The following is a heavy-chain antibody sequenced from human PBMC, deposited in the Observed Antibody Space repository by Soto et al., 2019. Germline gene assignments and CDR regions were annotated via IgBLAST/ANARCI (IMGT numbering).Heavy chain of an antibody. J-gene: IGHJ5*02. CDR3: ARDGGWLGTYNWFDP. V-gene: IGHV4-31*03. D-gene: IGHD2-15*01. CDR2: IYYSGST. CDR1: GGSISSGGYY. Sequence: QVQLQESGPGLVKPSQTLSLTCTVSGGSISSGGYYWSWIRQHPGKGLEWIGYIYYSGSTYYNPSLKSRVTISVDTSKNQFFLKLSSVTAADTAVYYCARDGGWLGTYNWFDPWGQGTLVTVSS.